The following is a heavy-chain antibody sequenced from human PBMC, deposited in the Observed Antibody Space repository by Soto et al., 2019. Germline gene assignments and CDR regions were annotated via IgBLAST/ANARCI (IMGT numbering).Heavy chain of an antibody. D-gene: IGHD1-1*01. CDR3: AGRYLEYCFRRCGSGPYNW. Sequence: EVQLVESGGGLVQPGGSLRLSCAASGFTFSSFWMSWVRQAPGKGLEWVANIKQDGSEKNYVDSVKGRFTISRDNAKNSMYVQRNSLRVEDPAVYYWAGRYLEYCFRRCGSGPYNWGGQGAVDAVS. CDR2: IKQDGSEK. CDR1: GFTFSSFW. J-gene: IGHJ4*02. V-gene: IGHV3-7*05.